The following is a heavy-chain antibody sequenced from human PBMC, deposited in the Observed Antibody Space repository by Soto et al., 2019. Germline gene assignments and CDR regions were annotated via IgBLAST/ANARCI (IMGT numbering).Heavy chain of an antibody. J-gene: IGHJ4*02. CDR1: GGSISSGGYY. V-gene: IGHV4-31*01. Sequence: QVQLQESGPGLVKPSQTLSLTCTVSGGSISSGGYYWSWIRQHPGKGLEWIGYIYYSGSTYYNPSLKSLVTISGDTANNQFSLKLSSVTAADTAVYYCARSPAATVTAFDYWGQGTLVTVSS. CDR2: IYYSGST. CDR3: ARSPAATVTAFDY. D-gene: IGHD4-17*01.